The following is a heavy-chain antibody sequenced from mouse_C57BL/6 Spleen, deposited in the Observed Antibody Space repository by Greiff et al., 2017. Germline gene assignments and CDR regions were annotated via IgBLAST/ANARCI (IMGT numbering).Heavy chain of an antibody. D-gene: IGHD1-1*01. Sequence: VQLQQSGPELVKPGASVTISCKASGYAFSSSWMNWVKQRPGKGLEWIGRIYPGDGDTNYNGKFKGKTTLTADKASSTAYMQLSSLTSEDSAVYFGARRDYYGSSYFDYWGQGTTLTVSS. V-gene: IGHV1-82*01. CDR3: ARRDYYGSSYFDY. CDR2: IYPGDGDT. J-gene: IGHJ2*01. CDR1: GYAFSSSW.